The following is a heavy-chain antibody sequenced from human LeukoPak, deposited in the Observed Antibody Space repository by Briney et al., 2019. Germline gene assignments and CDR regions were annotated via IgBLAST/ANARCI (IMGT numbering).Heavy chain of an antibody. D-gene: IGHD5-24*01. Sequence: PSETLSLTCTVSGYSISSAYYWGWIRQSPGKGLEWIGSFHYSGSTSYNPSLKSRVTISVDTSKNQFSLKLTSVTAADTAVYYCARHPSGRMWLQQGGWFDPWGQGTLVTVSS. J-gene: IGHJ5*02. V-gene: IGHV4-38-2*02. CDR1: GYSISSAYY. CDR3: ARHPSGRMWLQQGGWFDP. CDR2: FHYSGST.